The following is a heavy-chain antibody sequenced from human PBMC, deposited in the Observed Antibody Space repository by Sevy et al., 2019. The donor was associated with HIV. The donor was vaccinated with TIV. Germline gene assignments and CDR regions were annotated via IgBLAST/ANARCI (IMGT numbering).Heavy chain of an antibody. CDR2: ISAHNGNT. D-gene: IGHD6-13*01. V-gene: IGHV1-18*01. CDR3: ARDRGIASAGTYMDV. CDR1: GYTFTSYS. J-gene: IGHJ6*03. Sequence: ASVKVSCKASGYTFTSYSITWVRQAPGQGLEWMGWISAHNGNTKYAQKLQGRVTMTTDTSTTTAYMGLRSLRSDDTAVYYCARDRGIASAGTYMDVWGKGTTVTVSS.